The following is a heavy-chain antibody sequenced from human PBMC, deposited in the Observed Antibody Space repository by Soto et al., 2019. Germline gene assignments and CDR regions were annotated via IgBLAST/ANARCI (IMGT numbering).Heavy chain of an antibody. CDR1: GGTFSSYA. J-gene: IGHJ6*02. V-gene: IGHV1-69*13. CDR2: IIPIFGTA. Sequence: SVKVSCKASGGTFSSYAISWVRQAPGQGLEWMGGIIPIFGTANYAQKFQGRVTITADESTSTAYMELSSLRSEDTAVYYCARTLAAVAGNYYYGMDVWGQGTTVTVSS. CDR3: ARTLAAVAGNYYYGMDV. D-gene: IGHD6-19*01.